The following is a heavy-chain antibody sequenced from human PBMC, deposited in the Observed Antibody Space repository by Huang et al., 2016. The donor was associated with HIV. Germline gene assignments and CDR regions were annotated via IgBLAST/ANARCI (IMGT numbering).Heavy chain of an antibody. CDR1: GGSFSSYY. CDR3: ARDGKQLAPHFDS. D-gene: IGHD1-1*01. Sequence: QVQLQQWGAGRLKPSETLSLTCAVYGGSFSSYYWAWIRQPPGKGLEWIGEINHRGRANYNSSLKSRVTMSVDKSKNQFSLRLISVTAADTAVYYCARDGKQLAPHFDSWGQGTLVTVAS. J-gene: IGHJ4*02. V-gene: IGHV4-34*02. CDR2: INHRGRA.